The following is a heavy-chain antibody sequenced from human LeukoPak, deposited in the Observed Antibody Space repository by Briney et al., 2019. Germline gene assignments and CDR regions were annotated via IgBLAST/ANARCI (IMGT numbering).Heavy chain of an antibody. Sequence: GGSLRLSCAASGFTFSNYWMGWVRQAPGKRLEWVANMNIDGSEKYYADSVKGRFSISRDNARNSVYLQMASLRVEDTAVYYCARAPVPSELLLDSSGQGPRVTVSS. CDR1: GFTFSNYW. CDR2: MNIDGSEK. J-gene: IGHJ4*02. CDR3: ARAPVPSELLLDS. D-gene: IGHD1-7*01. V-gene: IGHV3-7*01.